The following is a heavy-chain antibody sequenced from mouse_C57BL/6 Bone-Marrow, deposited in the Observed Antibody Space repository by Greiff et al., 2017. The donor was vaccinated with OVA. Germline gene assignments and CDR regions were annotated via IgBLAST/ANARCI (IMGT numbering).Heavy chain of an antibody. CDR3: TTEGFSYYY. CDR2: IDPENGDT. V-gene: IGHV14-4*01. J-gene: IGHJ3*01. D-gene: IGHD1-1*01. Sequence: VQLQQSGAELVRPGASVKLSCTASGFNIKDDYMHWVKQRPEQGLEWIGWIDPENGDTEYASKFQGKATITADTSSNTAYLQLSSLTSEDTAVYYCTTEGFSYYYGGQGTLVTVSA. CDR1: GFNIKDDY.